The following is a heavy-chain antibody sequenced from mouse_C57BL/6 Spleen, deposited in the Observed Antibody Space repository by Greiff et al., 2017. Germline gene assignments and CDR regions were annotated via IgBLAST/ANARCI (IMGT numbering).Heavy chain of an antibody. V-gene: IGHV1-15*01. D-gene: IGHD2-2*01. CDR1: GYTFTDYE. CDR2: IDPETGGT. Sequence: VQLQQSGAELVRPGASVTLSCKASGYTFTDYEMHWVKQTPVHGLEWIGAIDPETGGTAYNQKFKGKAILTADKSSSTAYMELRSLTSEDSAVYYCTRGGYDNDYWGQGTTRTVSS. J-gene: IGHJ2*01. CDR3: TRGGYDNDY.